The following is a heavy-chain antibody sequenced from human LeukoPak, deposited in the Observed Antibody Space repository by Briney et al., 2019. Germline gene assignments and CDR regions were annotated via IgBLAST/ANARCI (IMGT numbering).Heavy chain of an antibody. Sequence: SETLSLTCTVSGDSVRNDDYYWNWLRQPPGKGLEWIGYIYSSGNTNDDPSLRSRVTISLDTSKNQFALTLTSVTAADTAVYYCAGGPRQYYYSGSYNYWGQGTLVTVSS. CDR1: GDSVRNDDYY. V-gene: IGHV4-61*08. CDR2: IYSSGNT. D-gene: IGHD3-10*01. CDR3: AGGPRQYYYSGSYNY. J-gene: IGHJ4*02.